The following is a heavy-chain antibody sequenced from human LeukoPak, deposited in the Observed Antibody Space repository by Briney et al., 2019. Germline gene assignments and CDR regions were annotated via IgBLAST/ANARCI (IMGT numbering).Heavy chain of an antibody. CDR2: IYYSGST. CDR1: GGSISSYY. Sequence: KPSETLSLTCTVSGGSISSYYWSWIRQPPGKGLEWIGYIYYSGSTNYNPSLKSRVTISVDTSKNQFSLKLSSVTAVDTAVYYCANNRDVGSGWYFDLWGRGTLVTVSS. CDR3: ANNRDVGSGWYFDL. V-gene: IGHV4-59*08. D-gene: IGHD1-26*01. J-gene: IGHJ2*01.